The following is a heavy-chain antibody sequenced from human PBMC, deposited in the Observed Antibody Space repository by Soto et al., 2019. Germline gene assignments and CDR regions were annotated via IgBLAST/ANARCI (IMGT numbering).Heavy chain of an antibody. Sequence: QVQLVESGGGVVQPGRSLRLSCAASGFTFSNFGMHWVRQAPGKGLEWVAVIWYDGSNKYYADSVKGRFTISRDNSRNKLYVQSNGLRAEDTVVYYCARNRYPGIATAGMALDYWGQGTLVTVSS. CDR2: IWYDGSNK. J-gene: IGHJ4*02. CDR1: GFTFSNFG. CDR3: ARNRYPGIATAGMALDY. D-gene: IGHD6-13*01. V-gene: IGHV3-33*01.